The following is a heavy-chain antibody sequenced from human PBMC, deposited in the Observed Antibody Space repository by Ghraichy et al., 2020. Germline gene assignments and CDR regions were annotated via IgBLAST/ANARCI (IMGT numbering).Heavy chain of an antibody. CDR2: IIASGTTT. Sequence: GGSLRLSCKASGFTFSSYPMNWVRQAPGKGLEWVSAIIASGTTTYYADSVKGRLTISRDNSKNTLYLQMNSLRAEDTALYYCAKFDGYSVLDHWGQGTLVTVSS. D-gene: IGHD5-24*01. CDR1: GFTFSSYP. J-gene: IGHJ4*02. V-gene: IGHV3-23*01. CDR3: AKFDGYSVLDH.